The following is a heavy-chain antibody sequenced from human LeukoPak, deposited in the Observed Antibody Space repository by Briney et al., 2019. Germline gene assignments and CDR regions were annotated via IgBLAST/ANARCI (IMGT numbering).Heavy chain of an antibody. CDR2: IYYSGST. D-gene: IGHD2-21*01. J-gene: IGHJ3*02. V-gene: IGHV4-61*08. Sequence: PSETLSLTCTVSGGSISSGGYYWSWIRQHPGKGLEWIGYIYYSGSTNYNPSLKSRVTISVDTSKNQFSLKLSSVTAADTAVYYCARHSGVFSGAAFDIWGQGTMVTVSS. CDR1: GGSISSGGYY. CDR3: ARHSGVFSGAAFDI.